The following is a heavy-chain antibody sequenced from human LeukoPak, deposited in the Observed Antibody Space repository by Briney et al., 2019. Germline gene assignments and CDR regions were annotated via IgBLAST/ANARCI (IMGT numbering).Heavy chain of an antibody. Sequence: ASVKVSCKASGYTVTSYAMHWVRQAPGQRLECMGWINAGNGNTKYSQKFQGRVTITRDTSASTAYMELSSLRSEDTAVYYCARSPHSGSYYGWFDPWGQGTLVTVSS. CDR1: GYTVTSYA. D-gene: IGHD1-26*01. CDR3: ARSPHSGSYYGWFDP. CDR2: INAGNGNT. V-gene: IGHV1-3*01. J-gene: IGHJ5*02.